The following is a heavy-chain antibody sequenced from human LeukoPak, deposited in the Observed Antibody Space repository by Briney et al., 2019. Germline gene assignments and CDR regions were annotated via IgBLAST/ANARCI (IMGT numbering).Heavy chain of an antibody. J-gene: IGHJ4*02. D-gene: IGHD2-21*01. CDR1: GFTFDDYA. V-gene: IGHV3-9*01. CDR2: ISWNSGSI. CDR3: AKDMGTLAYCGGDCYTVDY. Sequence: GGPLRLSCAASGFTFDDYAMHWVRQAPGKGLEWVSGISWNSGSIGYADSVKGRFTISGDNAKNSLYLQMNSLRAEDTALYYCAKDMGTLAYCGGDCYTVDYWGQGTLVTVSS.